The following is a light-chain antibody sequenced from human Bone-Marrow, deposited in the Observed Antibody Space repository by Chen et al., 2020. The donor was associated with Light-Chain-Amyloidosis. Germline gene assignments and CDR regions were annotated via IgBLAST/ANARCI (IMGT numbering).Light chain of an antibody. J-gene: IGKJ2*01. CDR2: TVS. V-gene: IGKV2-40*01. CDR1: QSLLDSDDGNTY. Sequence: DIVMTQTRLSLPVTPGEPASISCRSSQSLLDSDDGNTYLDWYLQKPGQSPQLLIYTVSYRASGVPDRFSGSGSDTDFKLKISRVEAEDVGVYFCMQGIEFPHTFGQGTKLEIK. CDR3: MQGIEFPHT.